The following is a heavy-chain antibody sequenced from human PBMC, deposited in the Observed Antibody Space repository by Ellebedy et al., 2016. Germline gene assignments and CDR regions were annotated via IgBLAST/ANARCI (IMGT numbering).Heavy chain of an antibody. CDR2: INSDGSST. D-gene: IGHD3-3*01. J-gene: IGHJ6*03. CDR1: GFTFSSYW. Sequence: GGSLRLXCAASGFTFSSYWMHWVRQAPGKGLVWVSRINSDGSSTSYADSVKGRFTISRDNAKNTLYLQMNSLRAEDTAVYYCAREGGGGVVINNRLYYYYYMDVWGKGTTVTVSS. V-gene: IGHV3-74*01. CDR3: AREGGGGVVINNRLYYYYYMDV.